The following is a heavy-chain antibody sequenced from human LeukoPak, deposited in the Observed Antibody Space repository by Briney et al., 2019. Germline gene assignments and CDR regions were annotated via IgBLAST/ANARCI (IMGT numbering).Heavy chain of an antibody. Sequence: SETLSLTCTVSGVSISSSNSYWGWIRQPPGKGLEWIGSIYYSGNTYYNASLKSQVSISIDTSKNQFSLRLTSVTAADTAVYYCARRRRKAVAAPLGWSYYYYMDVWGKGTTVTVSS. CDR1: GVSISSSNSY. V-gene: IGHV4-39*01. CDR3: ARRRRKAVAAPLGWSYYYYMDV. J-gene: IGHJ6*03. CDR2: IYYSGNT. D-gene: IGHD6-19*01.